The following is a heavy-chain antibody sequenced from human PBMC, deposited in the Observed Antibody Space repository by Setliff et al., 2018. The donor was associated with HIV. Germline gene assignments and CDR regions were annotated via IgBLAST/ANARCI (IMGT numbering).Heavy chain of an antibody. CDR1: GFTFGDYA. CDR3: TRVNHDYGNYILPGVDY. CDR2: IRSKGYGGTT. D-gene: IGHD4-17*01. V-gene: IGHV3-49*04. J-gene: IGHJ4*02. Sequence: GGSLRLSCTAFGFTFGDYAMSWVRQAPGKGLEWVGFIRSKGYGGTTEYAASVKGRFIISRDDSKSLAYLQMDSLNTEDTAVYYCTRVNHDYGNYILPGVDYWGQGTLVTVSS.